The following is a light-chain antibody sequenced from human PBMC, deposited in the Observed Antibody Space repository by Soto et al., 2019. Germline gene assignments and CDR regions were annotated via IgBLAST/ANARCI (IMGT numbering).Light chain of an antibody. CDR1: QRVSSN. Sequence: EIVMTQSPATLSVSPGERATLSCRASQRVSSNLAWYQQKPGQAPRLLIYGASTRATGIPARLSGSGSETEVTLNISSLQSEDFAVYYCAQYNNWPPCTCGQGTKVEIK. CDR3: AQYNNWPPCT. J-gene: IGKJ1*01. V-gene: IGKV3-15*01. CDR2: GAS.